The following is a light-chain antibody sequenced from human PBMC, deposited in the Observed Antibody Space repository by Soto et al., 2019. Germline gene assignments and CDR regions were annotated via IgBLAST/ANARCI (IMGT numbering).Light chain of an antibody. CDR1: QSVSSY. CDR3: QHRMNWPLT. CDR2: DAS. J-gene: IGKJ5*01. Sequence: ETVLTQSPGTLYLAPGERATLSCRASQSVSSYLAWYQQKPGQAPRLLIYDASNRATGIPARFSGSGSGTDFTLTISSLEPEDFAVYYCQHRMNWPLTFGQGTRLEIK. V-gene: IGKV3-11*01.